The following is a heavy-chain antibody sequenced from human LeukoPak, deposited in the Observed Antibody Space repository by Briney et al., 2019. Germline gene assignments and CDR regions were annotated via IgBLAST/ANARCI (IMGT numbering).Heavy chain of an antibody. CDR2: INPNSGGT. CDR1: GYTFTSYY. Sequence: ASVKVSCKASGYTFTSYYMHWVRQAPGQGLEWMGWINPNSGGTNYAQKFQGRVPMTRDTSISTAYMELSRLRSDDTAMYYCARSSGWKYNIDYWGQGTLVTVSS. J-gene: IGHJ4*02. V-gene: IGHV1-2*02. CDR3: ARSSGWKYNIDY. D-gene: IGHD6-19*01.